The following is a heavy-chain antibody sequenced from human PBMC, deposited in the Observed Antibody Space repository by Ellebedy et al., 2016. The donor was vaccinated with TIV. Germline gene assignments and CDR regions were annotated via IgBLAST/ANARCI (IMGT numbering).Heavy chain of an antibody. CDR3: ARHGVVGPTTRYDY. V-gene: IGHV5-10-1*01. Sequence: GESLKISXKGSGYSFTSYWISWVRQMPGKGLEWMGRIDPSGSYTNYSPSFQGHVTISADKSISTAYLQWSSLKASDTAMYYCARHGVVGPTTRYDYWGQGALVTVSS. CDR1: GYSFTSYW. CDR2: IDPSGSYT. D-gene: IGHD1-26*01. J-gene: IGHJ4*02.